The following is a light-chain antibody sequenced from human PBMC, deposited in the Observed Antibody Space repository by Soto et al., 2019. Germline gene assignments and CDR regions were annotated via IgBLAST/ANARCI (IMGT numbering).Light chain of an antibody. CDR3: QKYSSVPV. J-gene: IGKJ3*01. CDR1: QDIRNF. CDR2: AAS. Sequence: DIQMTQSPTSLSASVGDIVTITCRASQDIRNFVAWYQQKPGKAPKLLIYAASTLQSGVPSRFSGSGSGTDFTLTINSLQPEDVATYSCQKYSSVPVFGPGTKVESK. V-gene: IGKV1-27*01.